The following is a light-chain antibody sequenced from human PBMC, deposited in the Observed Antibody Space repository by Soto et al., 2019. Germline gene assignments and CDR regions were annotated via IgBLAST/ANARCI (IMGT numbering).Light chain of an antibody. CDR3: QSYDSNDQV. CDR1: SGSIVSDY. CDR2: KDD. Sequence: NFMLTQPHSVSESPGKTVTISCTRSSGSIVSDYVQWYQQRPGSAPSTVIYKDDQRPSGVPDRFSGAIDSSSNSASLTISGLQTEDEADYYCQSYDSNDQVFGGGTKLTVL. V-gene: IGLV6-57*04. J-gene: IGLJ3*02.